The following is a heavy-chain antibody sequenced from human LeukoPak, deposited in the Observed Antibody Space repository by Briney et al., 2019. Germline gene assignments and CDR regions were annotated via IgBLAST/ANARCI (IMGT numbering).Heavy chain of an antibody. CDR3: ARDMGYCSSSNCYTYYLDY. Sequence: GGSLRLSCAASGFTFDDYGMSWVRQAPGKGLEWVSGINWNGGSTGYADSVKGRFTISRDNAKNSLYLQMNSLRGEDTAVYYCARDMGYCSSSNCYTYYLDYWGQGTLVTVSS. CDR2: INWNGGST. V-gene: IGHV3-20*04. J-gene: IGHJ4*02. D-gene: IGHD2-2*01. CDR1: GFTFDDYG.